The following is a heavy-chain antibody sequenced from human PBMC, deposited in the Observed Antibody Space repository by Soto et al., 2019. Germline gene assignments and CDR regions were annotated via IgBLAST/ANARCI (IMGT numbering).Heavy chain of an antibody. Sequence: GESLKISCKASGYSFTSYWIAWVRQMPGKGLEWMGIIYPGDSDARYSPSFQGQVTMSADKSVSTAYLQWSSLKASDTAMYYCARPRSGTYRLDYYGMHVCGQGTTVTVYS. V-gene: IGHV5-51*01. J-gene: IGHJ6*02. CDR3: ARPRSGTYRLDYYGMHV. D-gene: IGHD3-10*01. CDR2: IYPGDSDA. CDR1: GYSFTSYW.